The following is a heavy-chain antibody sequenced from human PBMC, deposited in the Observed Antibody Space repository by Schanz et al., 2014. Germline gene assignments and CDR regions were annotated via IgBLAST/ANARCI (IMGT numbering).Heavy chain of an antibody. J-gene: IGHJ6*02. Sequence: QLVQSGSEFRKPGASVKVSCKASGYIFSSYAIHWVRQAPGQGLEWMGWINPTTGNPGYAQGFTGRFVFSVDTSVSTAYLQISGIKAEDPAVYYCARARYGLDVWGQGTTVTVSS. V-gene: IGHV7-4-1*02. CDR3: ARARYGLDV. CDR2: INPTTGNP. CDR1: GYIFSSYA.